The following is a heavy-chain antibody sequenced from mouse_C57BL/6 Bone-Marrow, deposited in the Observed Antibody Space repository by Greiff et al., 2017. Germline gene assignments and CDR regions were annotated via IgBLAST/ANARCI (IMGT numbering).Heavy chain of an antibody. CDR1: GYTFTDYN. D-gene: IGHD1-1*01. CDR2: INPNNGGT. Sequence: EVQLQQSGPELVKPGASVKIPCKASGYTFTDYNMDWVKQSHGKSLEWIGDINPNNGGTIYNQKFKGKATLTVDKSSSTAYMELRSLTSEDTAVYYCARVEYGSTNFDYWGQGTTLTVSA. J-gene: IGHJ2*01. CDR3: ARVEYGSTNFDY. V-gene: IGHV1-18*01.